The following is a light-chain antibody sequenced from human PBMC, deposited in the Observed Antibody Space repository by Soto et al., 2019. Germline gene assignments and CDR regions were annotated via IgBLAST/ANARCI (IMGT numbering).Light chain of an antibody. CDR3: QQRSNWPRT. CDR2: DVS. Sequence: EIVLTQSPATLSLSPGERATLSCRASQSVSSYLAWYQQKPGQAPRLLIYDVSSRATGIPARFSGSGSGTDFTLTISGLEPEDFAVYYCQQRSNWPRTFGQGTKLEIK. V-gene: IGKV3-11*01. CDR1: QSVSSY. J-gene: IGKJ2*01.